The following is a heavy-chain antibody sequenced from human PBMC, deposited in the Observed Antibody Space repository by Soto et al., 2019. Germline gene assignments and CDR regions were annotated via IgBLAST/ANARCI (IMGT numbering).Heavy chain of an antibody. CDR2: ISSSGSTI. V-gene: IGHV3-11*01. CDR3: ARSSPLKKSRYYYYGMDV. CDR1: GFTLSDYY. Sequence: GGSLRLSCAASGFTLSDYYMSWIRQAPGKGPEWVSYISSSGSTIYYADSVKGRFTISRDNAKNSLYLQMNSLRAEDTAVYYCARSSPLKKSRYYYYGMDVWGQGTTVTVS. J-gene: IGHJ6*02.